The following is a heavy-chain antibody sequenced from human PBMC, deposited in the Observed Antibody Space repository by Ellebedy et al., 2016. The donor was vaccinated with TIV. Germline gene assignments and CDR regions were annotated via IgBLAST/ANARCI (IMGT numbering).Heavy chain of an antibody. CDR3: AKGAISASGNY. CDR2: IGTGGNT. Sequence: PGGSLRLSCAASGFTFTTYAMHRVRQAPGKGLEWVSGIGTGGNTFYADSVRGRFTISRDTSKNTVFLQMNSLRAEDTAVYYCAKGAISASGNYWGQGTLVTVSS. D-gene: IGHD6-13*01. J-gene: IGHJ4*02. V-gene: IGHV3-23*01. CDR1: GFTFTTYA.